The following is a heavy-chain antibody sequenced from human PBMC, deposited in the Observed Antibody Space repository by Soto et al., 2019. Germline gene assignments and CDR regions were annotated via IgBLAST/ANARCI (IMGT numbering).Heavy chain of an antibody. V-gene: IGHV3-74*01. D-gene: IGHD3-9*01. J-gene: IGHJ4*02. Sequence: QLLESGGGLVQPGGSLRLSCAASGFPFNTYWMHWVRHTPGKGLDWVSRISGDGSTTYYADSVTGRFTVSRDNAKKTLYLHMSGLRAEDTAVYFCAREYYGLLTGYYNDFWGQGTLVSVSS. CDR2: ISGDGSTT. CDR1: GFPFNTYW. CDR3: AREYYGLLTGYYNDF.